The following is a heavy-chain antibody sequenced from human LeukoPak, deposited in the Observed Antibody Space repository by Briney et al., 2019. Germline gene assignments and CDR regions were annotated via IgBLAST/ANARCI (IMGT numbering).Heavy chain of an antibody. D-gene: IGHD6-13*01. J-gene: IGHJ6*04. CDR2: IIPILGTA. CDR1: GGTFSSYA. Sequence: SVKVSCKASGGTFSSYAISWVRQAPGQGLEWMGGIIPILGTANYAQKFQGRVTITADKSTSTAYMELSSLRSEDTAVYYCARGKERVVWQQRYYYYGMDVWGKGTTVTVSS. V-gene: IGHV1-69*06. CDR3: ARGKERVVWQQRYYYYGMDV.